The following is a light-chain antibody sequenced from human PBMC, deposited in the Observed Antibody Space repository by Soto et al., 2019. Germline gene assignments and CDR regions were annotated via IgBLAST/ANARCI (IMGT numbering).Light chain of an antibody. CDR1: SSNIGSNY. CDR2: RNN. CDR3: AAWDDSLSGCYV. Sequence: QSVLTQPPSASGTPGQRVTISSSGSSSNIGSNYVYWYQQLPGTAPKLLIYRNNQRPSGVPDRFSGSKSGTSASLAISGLRSEDEADYYCAAWDDSLSGCYVFGTGTKVTVL. V-gene: IGLV1-47*01. J-gene: IGLJ1*01.